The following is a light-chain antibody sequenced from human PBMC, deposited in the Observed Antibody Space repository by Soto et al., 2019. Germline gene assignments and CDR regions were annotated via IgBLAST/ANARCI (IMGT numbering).Light chain of an antibody. V-gene: IGKV1-39*01. CDR3: QQGYTSAIT. CDR1: QIIGKH. Sequence: DIQMTQSPSSLSASVGYRVTITCRASQIIGKHLNWYQQKPGKAPKFLIYAASNLQSGVPSRFSGSGSGTDFTLTVNSLQPEDFATYYCQQGYTSAITFGQGTRLDI. CDR2: AAS. J-gene: IGKJ5*01.